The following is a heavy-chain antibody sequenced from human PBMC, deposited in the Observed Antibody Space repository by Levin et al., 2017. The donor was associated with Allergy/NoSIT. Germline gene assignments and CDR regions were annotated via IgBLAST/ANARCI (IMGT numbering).Heavy chain of an antibody. CDR1: GFTFSSYA. J-gene: IGHJ4*02. CDR3: AREEFRYSGYDAAGGY. Sequence: GESLKISCAASGFTFSSYAMHWVRQAPGKGLEWVAVISYDGSNKYYADSVKGRFTISRDNSKNTLYLQMNSLRAEDTAVYYCAREEFRYSGYDAAGGYWGQGTLVTVSS. CDR2: ISYDGSNK. V-gene: IGHV3-30-3*01. D-gene: IGHD5-12*01.